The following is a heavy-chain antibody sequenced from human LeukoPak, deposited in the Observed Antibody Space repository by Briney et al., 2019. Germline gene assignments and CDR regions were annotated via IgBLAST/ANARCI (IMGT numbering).Heavy chain of an antibody. CDR1: GFTFDDYG. CDR3: ARDLKFHYYYYMDV. J-gene: IGHJ6*03. Sequence: GGSLRLSCAASGFTFDDYGMSWVRQAPGKGLEWVSGINWNGGSTGYADSVEGRFTISRDNAKNSLYLQMNSLRAEDTAVYYCARDLKFHYYYYMDVWGKGTTVTVSS. V-gene: IGHV3-20*04. CDR2: INWNGGST.